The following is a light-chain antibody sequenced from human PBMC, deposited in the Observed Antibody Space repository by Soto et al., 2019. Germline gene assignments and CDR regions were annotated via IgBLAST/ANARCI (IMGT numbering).Light chain of an antibody. V-gene: IGKV3-20*01. CDR2: GAS. Sequence: EIVLTQSPGTLSLSPGERATLSCRASQRVSSSYLAWYRQYSGQAPRLLIYGASSRATGIPDRFSGSGSGTDFTLTISRLQPEDFAVYYCQQYGTSPWTFGQGTKVEIK. CDR1: QRVSSSY. J-gene: IGKJ1*01. CDR3: QQYGTSPWT.